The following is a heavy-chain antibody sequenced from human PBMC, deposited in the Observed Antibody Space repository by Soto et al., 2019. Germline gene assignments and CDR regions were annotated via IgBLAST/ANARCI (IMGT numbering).Heavy chain of an antibody. Sequence: GGSLRLSCAASGFTFSDYYMSWIRQAPGKGLEWVSAISGSGGSTYYADSVKGRFTISRDNSKNSLYLQMNSLRAEDTAVYYCAKTGRDTAMVIGGVDYWGQGTLVTVSS. CDR3: AKTGRDTAMVIGGVDY. D-gene: IGHD5-18*01. CDR2: ISGSGGST. CDR1: GFTFSDYY. V-gene: IGHV3-23*01. J-gene: IGHJ4*02.